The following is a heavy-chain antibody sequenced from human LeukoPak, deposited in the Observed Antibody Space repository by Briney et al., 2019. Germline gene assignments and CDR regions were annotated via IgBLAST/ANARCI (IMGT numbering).Heavy chain of an antibody. Sequence: SETLSLTCTVSGVSITNYSWSWIRQPPAKGLEWIGYIHYTGGTNYNPSLRSRVTMSVDTSKNQFSLKLSFVTAADTAVYYCARGTVTTGYFDYWGQGNLVTVSS. CDR1: GVSITNYS. J-gene: IGHJ4*02. V-gene: IGHV4-59*01. CDR3: ARGTVTTGYFDY. D-gene: IGHD4-11*01. CDR2: IHYTGGT.